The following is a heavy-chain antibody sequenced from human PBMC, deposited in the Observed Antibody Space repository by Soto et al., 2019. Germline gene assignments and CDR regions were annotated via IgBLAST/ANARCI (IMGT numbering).Heavy chain of an antibody. CDR2: INPNSGGT. Sequence: QVQLVPSGAEVKKPGASVKVSCKASGYTFTGYYMHWVRQAPGQGLEWMGWINPNSGGTDYAQKFQGWVTMTRDTSISTAYMELSRLRSDDTAVYYCARVGLGITMVRGVIVDDYYYYGMDVWGQGTTVTVSS. D-gene: IGHD3-10*01. V-gene: IGHV1-2*04. J-gene: IGHJ6*02. CDR3: ARVGLGITMVRGVIVDDYYYYGMDV. CDR1: GYTFTGYY.